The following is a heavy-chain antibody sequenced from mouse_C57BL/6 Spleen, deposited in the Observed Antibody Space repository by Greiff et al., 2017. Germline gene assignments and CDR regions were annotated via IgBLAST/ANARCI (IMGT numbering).Heavy chain of an antibody. V-gene: IGHV14-2*01. D-gene: IGHD2-4*01. CDR3: ARSGPLPYDFLAMDY. CDR1: GFHIKDYY. CDR2: IDPEDGET. J-gene: IGHJ4*01. Sequence: VQLQQSGAELVKLGASVKLSCTASGFHIKDYYMHWVKQRTEQGLEWIGRIDPEDGETKYAPKFQGKAPITADTSSNTAYLQLSSLTSEDTAVYYCARSGPLPYDFLAMDYWGQGTSVTVSS.